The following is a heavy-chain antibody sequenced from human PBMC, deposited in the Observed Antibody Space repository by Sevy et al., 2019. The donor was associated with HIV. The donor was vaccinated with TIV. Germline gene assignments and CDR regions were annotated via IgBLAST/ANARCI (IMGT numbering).Heavy chain of an antibody. V-gene: IGHV3-48*01. J-gene: IGHJ4*02. D-gene: IGHD6-19*01. CDR1: GFTFSSFS. CDR3: ARNLPVAGICFDY. Sequence: GGSLRLSCAASGFTFSSFSMNWVRQAPGKGLEWISFISTSSFVTSTTNNIYYADSVRGRFTISRDNAKNSLYLQTRGLRVEDTAVYYCARNLPVAGICFDYWGQGALVTVSS. CDR2: ISTSSFVTSTTNNI.